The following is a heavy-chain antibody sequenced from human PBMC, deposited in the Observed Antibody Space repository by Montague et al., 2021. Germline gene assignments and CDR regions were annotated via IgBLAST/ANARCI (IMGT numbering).Heavy chain of an antibody. V-gene: IGHV4-59*08. CDR1: SGSIFHAH. CDR3: AEQDYIVSGTSSKGFDP. D-gene: IGHD3-10*01. CDR2: MFYGCAT. J-gene: IGHJ5*02. Sequence: SETLSLTCTVSSGSIFHAHWCWVRQPPGKGLEWLWSMFYGCATSNYPSLNSRVTMSIDMSTNQFSLTLSFVTAADTAVYYCAEQDYIVSGTSSKGFDPWGQGILVTVSS.